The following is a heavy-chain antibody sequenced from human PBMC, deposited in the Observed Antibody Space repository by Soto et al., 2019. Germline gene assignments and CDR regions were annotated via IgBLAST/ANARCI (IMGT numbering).Heavy chain of an antibody. CDR3: AKAREVTLVRISLAQ. Sequence: GGSLRLSCAASGFTFSSYWMHWVRQAPGKGLVWVSRMNEDGGTTDYADSVKGRFTISRDNAKNTLYLQMNSLRAEDTAIYYCAKAREVTLVRISLAQWGQGTLVTVSS. J-gene: IGHJ4*02. V-gene: IGHV3-74*01. D-gene: IGHD3-10*01. CDR2: MNEDGGTT. CDR1: GFTFSSYW.